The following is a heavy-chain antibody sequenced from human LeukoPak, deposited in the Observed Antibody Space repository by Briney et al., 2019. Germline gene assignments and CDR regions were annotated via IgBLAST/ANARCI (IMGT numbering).Heavy chain of an antibody. CDR1: GGSFSGYY. J-gene: IGHJ1*01. D-gene: IGHD1-26*01. CDR2: INHSGST. Sequence: KASETLSLTCAVYGGSFSGYYWSWIRQPPEKGLEWIGEINHSGSTNYNPSLKSRVTISVDTSKNQFSLKLSSVTAADTAVYYCARPSIVGATVLRHWGQGTLVTVSS. CDR3: ARPSIVGATVLRH. V-gene: IGHV4-34*01.